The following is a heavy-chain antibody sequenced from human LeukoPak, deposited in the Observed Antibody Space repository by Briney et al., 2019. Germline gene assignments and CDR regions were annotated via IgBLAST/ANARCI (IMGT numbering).Heavy chain of an antibody. CDR1: GFTLSVYT. CDR3: ARDPRASTAAAGWFDP. V-gene: IGHV3-21*01. CDR2: ISRSGTYT. J-gene: IGHJ5*02. Sequence: GGSLRLSCAASGFTLSVYTMNWVRQAPGKGLEWVSSISRSGTYTFYADSVKGRFTISRDSAENSLFPQMNSLRAEDTAVYYCARDPRASTAAAGWFDPWGQGALVIVSS. D-gene: IGHD6-13*01.